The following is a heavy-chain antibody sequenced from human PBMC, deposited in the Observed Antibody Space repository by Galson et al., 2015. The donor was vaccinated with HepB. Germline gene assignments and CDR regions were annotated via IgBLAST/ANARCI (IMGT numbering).Heavy chain of an antibody. CDR3: ARDTTVTTVYNWFDP. CDR1: GYTFTSYG. V-gene: IGHV1-18*04. Sequence: SVKVSCKASGYTFTSYGISWVRQAPGQGLEWMGWISAYNGNTNYAQKFQGRVTMTTDTSTSTAYMELRSLRSDGTAVYYCARDTTVTTVYNWFDPWGQGTLVTVSS. CDR2: ISAYNGNT. D-gene: IGHD4-17*01. J-gene: IGHJ5*02.